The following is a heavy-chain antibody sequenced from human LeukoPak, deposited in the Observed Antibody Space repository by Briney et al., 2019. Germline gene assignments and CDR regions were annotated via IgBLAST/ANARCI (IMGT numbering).Heavy chain of an antibody. D-gene: IGHD3-10*01. CDR2: IKQDGSEK. V-gene: IGHV3-7*01. Sequence: PGGSLRLSCAASGFTFSSYAMHWVRQAPGKGLEWVANIKQDGSEKYYVDSVKGRLTISRDNAKNSLYLQMNSLRAEDTAVYYCARDMGRAFDIWGQGTMVTVSS. CDR3: ARDMGRAFDI. CDR1: GFTFSSYA. J-gene: IGHJ3*02.